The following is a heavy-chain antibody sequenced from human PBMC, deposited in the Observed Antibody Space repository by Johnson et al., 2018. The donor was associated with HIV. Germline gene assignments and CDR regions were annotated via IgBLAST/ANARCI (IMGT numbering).Heavy chain of an antibody. J-gene: IGHJ3*02. CDR3: ARGLLAGNDAFDI. V-gene: IGHV3-53*01. CDR2: IYSGGST. D-gene: IGHD3-3*02. CDR1: SNY. Sequence: VQLVESGGGLVQPGGSLRLSCVGSSNYKSWVRQAPGKGLEWVSVIYSGGSTYYADSVKGRFTISRDNSTNTLYLQMNSRRAEDTAVYSCARGLLAGNDAFDIWGQGTVVTVSS.